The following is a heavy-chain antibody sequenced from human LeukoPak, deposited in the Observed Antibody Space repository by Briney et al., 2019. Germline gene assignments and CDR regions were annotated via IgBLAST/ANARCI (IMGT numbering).Heavy chain of an antibody. CDR1: GVSISGYY. V-gene: IGHV4-59*01. CDR2: IYYSGST. CDR3: ARDRRYSSGWYGIDY. D-gene: IGHD6-19*01. J-gene: IGHJ4*02. Sequence: SETLSLTCTVSGVSISGYYWSWIRQPPGKGLEWIGYIYYSGSTNYNPSLKSRVTISVDKSKNQFSLKLSSVTAADTAVYYCARDRRYSSGWYGIDYWGQGTLVTVSS.